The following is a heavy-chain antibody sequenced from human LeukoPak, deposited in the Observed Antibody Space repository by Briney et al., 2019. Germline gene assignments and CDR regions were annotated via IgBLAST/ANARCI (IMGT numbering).Heavy chain of an antibody. CDR3: ARAYYDSSGYYQEPEYYFDY. CDR2: TYYRSKWYN. J-gene: IGHJ4*02. CDR1: GDSVSSNSAA. D-gene: IGHD3-22*01. Sequence: SQTLSLTCAISGDSVSSNSAAWNWIRQSPSRGLEWLGRTYYRSKWYNDYAVSVKSRITINPDTSKNQFSLQLNSVTPEDTAVYYCARAYYDSSGYYQEPEYYFDYWGQGTLVTVSS. V-gene: IGHV6-1*01.